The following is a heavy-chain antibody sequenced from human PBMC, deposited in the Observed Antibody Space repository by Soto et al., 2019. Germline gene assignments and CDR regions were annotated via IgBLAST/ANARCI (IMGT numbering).Heavy chain of an antibody. CDR2: VYYSGTT. D-gene: IGHD3-10*01. CDR1: GGSIDSGDYY. CDR3: ARDLGGSGSYYTFDP. V-gene: IGHV4-61*08. Sequence: SETLSLTCTVSGGSIDSGDYYWSWIRQPPGKGLEWIGYVYYSGTTNYNPFLKSRVTLSLDKSKNQFSLKMNSVTAADTAVYYCARDLGGSGSYYTFDPWGQGTLVTVS. J-gene: IGHJ5*02.